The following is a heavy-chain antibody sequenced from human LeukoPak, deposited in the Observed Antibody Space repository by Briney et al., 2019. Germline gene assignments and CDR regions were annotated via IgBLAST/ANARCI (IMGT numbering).Heavy chain of an antibody. CDR3: AKVFKWSSRYFDY. CDR2: ISGSGGST. V-gene: IGHV3-23*01. CDR1: GFTFSSYA. J-gene: IGHJ4*02. Sequence: PGGSLRLSCAASGFTFSSYAMSWVRQAPGKGLDWVSAISGSGGSTYYADFVKGRFTISRDNSKNTLYLQMNSLRAEDTAVYYCAKVFKWSSRYFDYWGQGTLVTVSS. D-gene: IGHD2-2*01.